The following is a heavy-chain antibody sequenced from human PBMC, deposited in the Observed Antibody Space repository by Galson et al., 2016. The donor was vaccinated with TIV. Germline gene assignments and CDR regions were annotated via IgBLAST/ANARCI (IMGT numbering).Heavy chain of an antibody. D-gene: IGHD2-15*01. CDR2: IRSEAYGGSP. CDR3: SRGPIQMQPQGGYYFDS. J-gene: IGHJ4*02. Sequence: SLRLSCATSGFNFRDFVINWVRQAPGKGLEWVAYIRSEAYGGSPEYAASARGRFTVSRDDSASIAYLDLNSLKDEDTAAYFCSRGPIQMQPQGGYYFDSWGQGTPVTVSS. CDR1: GFNFRDFV. V-gene: IGHV3-49*04.